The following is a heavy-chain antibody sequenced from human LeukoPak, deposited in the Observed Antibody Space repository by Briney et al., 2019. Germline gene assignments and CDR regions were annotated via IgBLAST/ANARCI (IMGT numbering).Heavy chain of an antibody. V-gene: IGHV3-23*01. J-gene: IGHJ6*03. Sequence: GGSLRLSCAASGFTFSSYWMSWVRQAPGKGLEWVSAITGSGASTNYADSVKGRFTISRDNSKNTIYLQMNSLRAEDTAVYYCARGGRKSRGVDIVRKKETGYYYYMDVWGKGTTVTVSS. CDR1: GFTFSSYW. CDR2: ITGSGAST. CDR3: ARGGRKSRGVDIVRKKETGYYYYMDV. D-gene: IGHD2-15*01.